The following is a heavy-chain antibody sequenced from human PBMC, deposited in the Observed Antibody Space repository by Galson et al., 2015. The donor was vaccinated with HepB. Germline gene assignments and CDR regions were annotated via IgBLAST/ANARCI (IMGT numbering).Heavy chain of an antibody. CDR2: ISYDGSNK. J-gene: IGHJ4*02. Sequence: SLRLSCAASGFTFSSYAMHWVRQAPGKGLEWVAVISYDGSNKYYADSVKGRFTISRDNSKNTLYLQMNSLRAEDTAVYYCARGVGATDIDYWGQGTLVTVSS. D-gene: IGHD1-26*01. V-gene: IGHV3-30*04. CDR3: ARGVGATDIDY. CDR1: GFTFSSYA.